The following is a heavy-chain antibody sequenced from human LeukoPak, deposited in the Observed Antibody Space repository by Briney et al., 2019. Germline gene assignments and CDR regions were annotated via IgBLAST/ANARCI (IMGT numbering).Heavy chain of an antibody. CDR3: AIPPGGGYCSSTSCHP. D-gene: IGHD2-2*01. V-gene: IGHV5-51*01. Sequence: GESLKISCQGSGYSSTSYWIGWARQMPGKGREWMGIIYPGDSDTRYSPSFQGQVTISADKSISTAYLQWSRLKASDTAMYYCAIPPGGGYCSSTSCHPWGQGTLVTVSS. CDR1: GYSSTSYW. J-gene: IGHJ5*02. CDR2: IYPGDSDT.